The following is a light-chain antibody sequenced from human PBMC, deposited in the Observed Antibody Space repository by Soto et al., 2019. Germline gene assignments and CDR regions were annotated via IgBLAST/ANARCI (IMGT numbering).Light chain of an antibody. CDR2: GAS. CDR3: QQYNNRPRT. CDR1: QSVSSN. J-gene: IGKJ1*01. Sequence: EIVLTQSPGTLSLSPGERATLSCRASQSVSSNLAWYQQKPGQAPRLLIYGASTRATGIPARFSGTGFGTEFTLTISSLQSGDSAVYYCQQYNNRPRTVGQGNKGDIK. V-gene: IGKV3-15*01.